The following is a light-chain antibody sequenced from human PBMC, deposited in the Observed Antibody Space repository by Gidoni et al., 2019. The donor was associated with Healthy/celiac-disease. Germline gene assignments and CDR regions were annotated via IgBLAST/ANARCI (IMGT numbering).Light chain of an antibody. V-gene: IGKV1-5*03. CDR1: QSISSW. J-gene: IGKJ2*01. Sequence: DVQRTQYPSTLSASVADRVTITCRASQSISSWLAWYQQKPGKSPKLLIYKASSLESGVPSRFSGSGSGTEFTLTISSLQPDDFATYYCQQYNSYPYTFGQGTKLEIK. CDR3: QQYNSYPYT. CDR2: KAS.